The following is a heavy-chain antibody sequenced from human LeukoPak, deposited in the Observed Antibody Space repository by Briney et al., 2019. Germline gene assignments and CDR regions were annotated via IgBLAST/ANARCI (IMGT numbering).Heavy chain of an antibody. D-gene: IGHD3-3*01. V-gene: IGHV4-59*11. CDR1: GGSISSLY. CDR2: IYYSGSN. Sequence: PSETLSLTCTVSGGSISSLYWSWIRQPPGKGLEWIGYIYYSGSNTYNPSLKSRVTISVDTSKNQCSLKLSSVTAADTAVYYCARGVYDFWSGYPHNWFDPWGQGTLVIVSS. J-gene: IGHJ5*02. CDR3: ARGVYDFWSGYPHNWFDP.